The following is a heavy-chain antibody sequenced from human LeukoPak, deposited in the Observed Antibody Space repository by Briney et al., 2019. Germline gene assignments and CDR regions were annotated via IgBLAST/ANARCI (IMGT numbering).Heavy chain of an antibody. V-gene: IGHV1-2*02. J-gene: IGHJ6*03. D-gene: IGHD3-10*01. Sequence: ASVKVSCKASGYTFTGYYMHWVRQAPGQGLEWMGWINPNSGGTNYAQKFQGRVTMTTDTSTSTAYMELRSLRSDDTAVYYCARAWVRGVYYYYYYMDVWGKGTTVTISS. CDR2: INPNSGGT. CDR1: GYTFTGYY. CDR3: ARAWVRGVYYYYYYMDV.